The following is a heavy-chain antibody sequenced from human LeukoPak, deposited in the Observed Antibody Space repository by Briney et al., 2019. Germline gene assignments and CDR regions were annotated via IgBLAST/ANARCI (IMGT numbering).Heavy chain of an antibody. Sequence: SETLSLTCTVSGGSISSYYWSWIRPPPGKGLEWIGYIYYSGSTNYHPSLKSRVTISVDTSKHQFSLKLSSVPAADTAVYYCARLSTRKFDPWGQGTLVTVSS. CDR1: GGSISSYY. V-gene: IGHV4-59*01. D-gene: IGHD2-2*01. CDR3: ARLSTRKFDP. CDR2: IYYSGST. J-gene: IGHJ5*02.